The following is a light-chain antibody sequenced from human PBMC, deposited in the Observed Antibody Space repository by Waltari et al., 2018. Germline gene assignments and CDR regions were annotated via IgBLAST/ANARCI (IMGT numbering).Light chain of an antibody. CDR3: MQATHWPLT. J-gene: IGKJ1*01. CDR1: QSLVHSDGKTT. Sequence: DVGMTQSPLSLPVTLGQPASISCTSSQSLVHSDGKTTLNWFHQGPGQSPRRLIYKVSNRDSGVPDRVSGSGSGTDFTLTISRVEAEDVGIYYCMQATHWPLTFGQGTRVEIK. V-gene: IGKV2-30*02. CDR2: KVS.